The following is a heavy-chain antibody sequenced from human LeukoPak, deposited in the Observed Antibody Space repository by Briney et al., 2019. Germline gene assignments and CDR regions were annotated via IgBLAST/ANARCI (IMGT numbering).Heavy chain of an antibody. CDR2: IVVGSGNT. D-gene: IGHD3-10*01. V-gene: IGHV1-58*02. J-gene: IGHJ6*03. Sequence: GASVKVSCKASGFTFTSSAMQWVRQARGQRLEGIGWIVVGSGNTNYAQKFQERVPITRDMSTSTAYMELSSLRSEDTAVYYCAAGTMVRGVKYYMDVWGKGATVTISS. CDR3: AAGTMVRGVKYYMDV. CDR1: GFTFTSSA.